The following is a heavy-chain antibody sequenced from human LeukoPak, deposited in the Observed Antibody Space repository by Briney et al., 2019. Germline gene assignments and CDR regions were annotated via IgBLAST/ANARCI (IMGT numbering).Heavy chain of an antibody. D-gene: IGHD2-15*01. J-gene: IGHJ1*01. CDR1: GFTFSTYW. CDR2: IKQDGSEK. CDR3: ASGYCSGGTCYSAIFQH. V-gene: IGHV3-7*01. Sequence: GGSLRLSCAASGFTFSTYWMSWVRQAPGKGLEWVANIKQDGSEKYYVDSVKGRFTISRDNAKNSLYLQMNGLRAEDTAVFYCASGYCSGGTCYSAIFQHWGQGILVTVSS.